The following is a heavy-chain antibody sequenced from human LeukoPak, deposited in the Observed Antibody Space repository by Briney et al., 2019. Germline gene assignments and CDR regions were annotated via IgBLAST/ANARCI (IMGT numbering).Heavy chain of an antibody. Sequence: GGSLRLSCAASGFTFTTYWMSWVRQAPGKGLEWVANMKPDGNEIFYVDSVKGRFTISRDNAKNSLYLQMNSLRAEDTAVYYCARDVPGDYGYWGQGTLVTVSS. J-gene: IGHJ4*02. V-gene: IGHV3-7*01. D-gene: IGHD4-17*01. CDR3: ARDVPGDYGY. CDR2: MKPDGNEI. CDR1: GFTFTTYW.